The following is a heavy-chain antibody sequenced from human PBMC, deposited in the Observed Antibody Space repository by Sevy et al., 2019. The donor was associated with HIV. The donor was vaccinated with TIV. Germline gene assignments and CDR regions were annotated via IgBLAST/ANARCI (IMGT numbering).Heavy chain of an antibody. V-gene: IGHV3-30*18. CDR1: GFTFSSYG. J-gene: IGHJ4*02. CDR2: TSYDGSNK. D-gene: IGHD6-13*01. CDR3: AKDQDDSSSWYTGGIDY. Sequence: GSLRLSCAASGFTFSSYGMHWVRQAPGKGLEWVAVTSYDGSNKYYADSVKGQFTISRDNSKNTLYLQMNSLRAEDTAVYYCAKDQDDSSSWYTGGIDYWGQGTLVTVSS.